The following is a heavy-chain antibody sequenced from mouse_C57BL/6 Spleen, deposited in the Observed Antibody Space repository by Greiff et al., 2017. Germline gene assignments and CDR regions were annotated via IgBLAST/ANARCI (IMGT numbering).Heavy chain of an antibody. V-gene: IGHV1-4*01. Sequence: QVQLQQSGAELARPGASVKMSCKASGYTFTSYTMHWVKQRPGQGLEWIGYINPSSGYTKYNQKFKDKATLTEDKSSSTAYMQLSSLTSEDSAVYYGARLDYGSSYDYYAMDYWGQGTSVTVSS. CDR1: GYTFTSYT. CDR2: INPSSGYT. J-gene: IGHJ4*01. CDR3: ARLDYGSSYDYYAMDY. D-gene: IGHD1-1*01.